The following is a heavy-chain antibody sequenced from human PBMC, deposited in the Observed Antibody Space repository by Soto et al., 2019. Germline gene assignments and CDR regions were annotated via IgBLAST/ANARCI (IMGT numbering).Heavy chain of an antibody. CDR3: VKAIHGYDSSGYYSY. J-gene: IGHJ4*02. V-gene: IGHV1-69*02. CDR1: GGTFSSYT. Sequence: SVKVSCKASGGTFSSYTISWVRQAPGQGLEWMGRIIPILGIANYAQKFKGRVTITADKSTSTAYMELSSLRAEDFVVYYCVKAIHGYDSSGYYSYWGQGTLVTVSS. CDR2: IIPILGIA. D-gene: IGHD3-22*01.